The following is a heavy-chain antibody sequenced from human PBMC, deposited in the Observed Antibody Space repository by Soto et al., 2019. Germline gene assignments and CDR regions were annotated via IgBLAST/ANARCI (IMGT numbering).Heavy chain of an antibody. CDR2: ITGSGDKA. CDR1: GFTFTKYA. CDR3: ARDLVAEAVSGAFDS. D-gene: IGHD6-13*01. J-gene: IGHJ4*02. V-gene: IGHV3-23*01. Sequence: VQLLESGGDLVQPGGFLRLSCAVSGFTFTKYAVSWVRQAPGKGLEWDSTITGSGDKAYHADSVKGRFTISRDSSKNTVFLQMNGLGAEDTAMYFCARDLVAEAVSGAFDSWGQGTLVTVSS.